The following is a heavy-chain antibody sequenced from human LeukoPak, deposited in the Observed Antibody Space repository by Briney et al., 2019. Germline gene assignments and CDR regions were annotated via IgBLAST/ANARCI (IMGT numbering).Heavy chain of an antibody. CDR2: MNPNRGNT. J-gene: IGHJ6*03. CDR3: ARGDYYMDV. Sequence: ASVPVSRKASGYTFTSYDINWVRQATGQGLEWMGWMNPNRGNTDYAQKFQGRVTMTRDTSISTAYMELSSLRSEDTAVYYCARGDYYMDVWGKGTTVTVSS. CDR1: GYTFTSYD. V-gene: IGHV1-8*01.